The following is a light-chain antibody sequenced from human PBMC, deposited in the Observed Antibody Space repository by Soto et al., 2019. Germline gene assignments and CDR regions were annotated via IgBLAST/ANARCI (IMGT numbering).Light chain of an antibody. J-gene: IGKJ1*01. CDR3: QQYYNWPPT. V-gene: IGKV3-15*01. CDR1: QSVSDN. CDR2: GAS. Sequence: EVVMTQSPATLSVSPGERATLSCRASQSVSDNLAWYQQKPGQAPRLLISGASTRATGIPANFSGSGSGTEFTLSISSLQCEDSAVYYCQQYYNWPPTFGLGTKVEIK.